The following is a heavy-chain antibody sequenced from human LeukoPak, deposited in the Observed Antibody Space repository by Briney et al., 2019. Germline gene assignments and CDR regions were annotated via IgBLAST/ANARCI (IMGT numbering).Heavy chain of an antibody. V-gene: IGHV1-8*01. CDR2: MNPNSGNT. Sequence: GASVKVSCKASGYTFTSYDINWVRQATGQGLEWMGWMNPNSGNTGYAQKFQGRVTMTRNTSISTAYMELSSLRSEDTAVYYCARGPPDGYCSSTSYYWSWFDPWGQGTLVTVSS. CDR3: ARGPPDGYCSSTSYYWSWFDP. CDR1: GYTFTSYD. J-gene: IGHJ5*02. D-gene: IGHD2-2*03.